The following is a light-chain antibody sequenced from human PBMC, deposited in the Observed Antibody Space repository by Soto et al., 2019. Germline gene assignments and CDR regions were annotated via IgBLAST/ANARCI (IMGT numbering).Light chain of an antibody. CDR2: GAH. CDR1: QNVSSD. J-gene: IGKJ1*01. CDR3: QQYGSSVT. Sequence: EIVMTQSPATLSVSTGERATLSCRASQNVSSDLAWYQQQPGQAPRLLISGAHNRAPGIPDRFSGSESGTDFTLRISRLEPEDFAVYYCQQYGSSVTFGQGTKVDI. V-gene: IGKV3-20*01.